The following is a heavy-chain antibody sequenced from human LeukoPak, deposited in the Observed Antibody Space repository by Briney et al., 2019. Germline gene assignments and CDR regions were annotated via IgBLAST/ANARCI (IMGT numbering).Heavy chain of an antibody. J-gene: IGHJ4*02. V-gene: IGHV3-7*01. Sequence: GGSLRLSCGASGLTFSRYWMSWVRQAPGKGLEWVANINQDGSQKNYVDSVKGRFTISRDNAKNSLYLQVNSLRAEDTAVYYCVTGDHGDYWGQGTLVTVSS. CDR3: VTGDHGDY. CDR2: INQDGSQK. D-gene: IGHD2-21*01. CDR1: GLTFSRYW.